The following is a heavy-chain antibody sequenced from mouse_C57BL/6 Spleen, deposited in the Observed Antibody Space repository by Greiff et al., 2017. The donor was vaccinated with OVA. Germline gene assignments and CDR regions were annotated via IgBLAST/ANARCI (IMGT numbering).Heavy chain of an antibody. V-gene: IGHV1-4*01. CDR3: AREGICSRFAY. CDR1: GYTFTSYT. J-gene: IGHJ3*01. CDR2: INPSSGYT. D-gene: IGHD3-3*01. Sequence: QVKLQQSGAELARPGASVKMSCKASGYTFTSYTMPWVNQRPGQGLEWIGYINPSSGYTKYNQKFKDKSTLTADKSSSTAYMQMSSLTSEDSAVYYCAREGICSRFAYWGQGTLVTVSA.